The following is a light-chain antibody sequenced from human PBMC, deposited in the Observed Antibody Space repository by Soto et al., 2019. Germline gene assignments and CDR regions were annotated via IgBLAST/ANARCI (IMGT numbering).Light chain of an antibody. CDR3: QQYGASPST. Sequence: EIVLTQSPGTLSFSPGERATLSCRASQSVTNPYVAWYQQKPGQAPRLLVYGASNRATGIPDRFSGSGSGTDFTLTISRLEPEDFAVYSCQQYGASPSTFGQGTKVEIK. CDR2: GAS. J-gene: IGKJ2*01. V-gene: IGKV3-20*01. CDR1: QSVTNPY.